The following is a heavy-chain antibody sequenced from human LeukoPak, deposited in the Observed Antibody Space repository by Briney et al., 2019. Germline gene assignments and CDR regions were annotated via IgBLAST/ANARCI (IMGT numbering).Heavy chain of an antibody. CDR1: GFTLSSNY. V-gene: IGHV3-66*01. CDR3: WRESEHDGSGYYWDY. D-gene: IGHD3-22*01. Sequence: GGSLRPSCAASGFTLSSNYMIWVRQAPGKGLEWVSVIYSCGSKYYSDSLKGRFTISRDNPNNTPYFPKNSLRADDTAVYYCWRESEHDGSGYYWDYWGEGT. J-gene: IGHJ4*02. CDR2: IYSCGSK.